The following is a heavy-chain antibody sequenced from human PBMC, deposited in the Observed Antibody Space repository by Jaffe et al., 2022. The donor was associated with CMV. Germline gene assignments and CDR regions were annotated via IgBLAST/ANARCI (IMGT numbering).Heavy chain of an antibody. V-gene: IGHV1-2*02. D-gene: IGHD6-19*01. Sequence: QVQLVQSGAEVKKPGASVKVSCKASGYTFTGYYMHWVRQAPGQGLEWMGWINPNSGGTNYAQKFQGRVTMTRDTSISTAYMELSRLRSDDTAVYYCARDGTHHKQWLEMYWFDPWGQGTLVTVSS. CDR1: GYTFTGYY. CDR2: INPNSGGT. CDR3: ARDGTHHKQWLEMYWFDP. J-gene: IGHJ5*02.